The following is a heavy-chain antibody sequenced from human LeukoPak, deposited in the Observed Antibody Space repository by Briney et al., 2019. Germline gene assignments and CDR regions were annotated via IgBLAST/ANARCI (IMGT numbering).Heavy chain of an antibody. CDR3: ARQGGLGNYATGSWFDP. D-gene: IGHD1-7*01. CDR2: ISSSSYTI. Sequence: PGGSLRLSCAASGFTFSNYNMNWVRQAPGKGLEWISYISSSSYTIYYADSVKGRFTISRDNAKNLLYLQLNSLRDEDTAVYYCARQGGLGNYATGSWFDPWGQGTLVTVSS. V-gene: IGHV3-48*02. J-gene: IGHJ5*02. CDR1: GFTFSNYN.